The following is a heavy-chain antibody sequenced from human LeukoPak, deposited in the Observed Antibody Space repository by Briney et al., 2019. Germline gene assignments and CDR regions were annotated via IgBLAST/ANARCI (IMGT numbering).Heavy chain of an antibody. J-gene: IGHJ3*02. D-gene: IGHD3-22*01. CDR2: ISAYNGNT. CDR1: GYTFTSYG. Sequence: ASVKVSCKASGYTFTSYGISWVRQAPGQGLEWMGWISAYNGNTNYAQKLQGRVTMTTDTSTSTAYMELRSLRSDDTAVYYCARDDNPYYYDSSGYYSAFDIWGQGTMVTVSS. V-gene: IGHV1-18*01. CDR3: ARDDNPYYYDSSGYYSAFDI.